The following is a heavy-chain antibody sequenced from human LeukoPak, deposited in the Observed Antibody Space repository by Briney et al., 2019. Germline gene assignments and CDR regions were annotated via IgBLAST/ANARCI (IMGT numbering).Heavy chain of an antibody. J-gene: IGHJ4*02. D-gene: IGHD6-13*01. Sequence: SETLSLTCTVSGDSISSYFWSWIRQPAGKGLEWIGRFYSSESTNYNPSLKSRVTMSVDTSKNQFSLKLSSVTAADTAVYYCARQYSSKFDYWGQGIMVIGSS. CDR2: FYSSEST. CDR1: GDSISSYF. CDR3: ARQYSSKFDY. V-gene: IGHV4-4*07.